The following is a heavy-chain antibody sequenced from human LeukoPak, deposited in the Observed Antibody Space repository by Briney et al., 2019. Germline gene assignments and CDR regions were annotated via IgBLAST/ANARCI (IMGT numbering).Heavy chain of an antibody. CDR2: ISGSGGST. CDR3: ARELSGTSSRHFDY. D-gene: IGHD2-2*01. Sequence: GGSLRLSCAASGFTFSTYSMSWVRQAPGKGLEWVSVISGSGGSTYYADSVKGRFTISRDNAKNALHLQMNTLRAEDTAVYYCARELSGTSSRHFDYWGQGTLVTVSS. CDR1: GFTFSTYS. V-gene: IGHV3-23*01. J-gene: IGHJ4*02.